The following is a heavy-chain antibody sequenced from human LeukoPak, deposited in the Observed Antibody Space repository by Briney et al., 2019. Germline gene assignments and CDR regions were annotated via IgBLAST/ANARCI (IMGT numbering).Heavy chain of an antibody. J-gene: IGHJ6*02. CDR1: GFTFSSYW. CDR2: INSDGSST. CDR3: ATGQGHGMDV. Sequence: GGSLRLSCAASGFTFSSYWTHWVRHAPGKGLVWVSRINSDGSSTSYADSVKGRFTISRDNAKNTLYLQMNSLRAEDTAVYYCATGQGHGMDVWGQGTTVTVSS. V-gene: IGHV3-74*01. D-gene: IGHD1-14*01.